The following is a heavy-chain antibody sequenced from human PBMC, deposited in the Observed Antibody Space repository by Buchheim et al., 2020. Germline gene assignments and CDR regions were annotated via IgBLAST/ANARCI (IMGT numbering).Heavy chain of an antibody. CDR3: ASLRSPVSLNYFYGMDV. V-gene: IGHV3-66*02. Sequence: EVQLVESGGGLVQPGGSLRLSCVISGFTVTSNYMAWVRQSSGKGLDWVSVLYSGGDRYYADSVKGRFTISRDDSQNTLFLPMNRLSPDDTAVYYCASLRSPVSLNYFYGMDVWGQGTT. D-gene: IGHD3-16*01. CDR1: GFTVTSNY. J-gene: IGHJ6*02. CDR2: LYSGGDR.